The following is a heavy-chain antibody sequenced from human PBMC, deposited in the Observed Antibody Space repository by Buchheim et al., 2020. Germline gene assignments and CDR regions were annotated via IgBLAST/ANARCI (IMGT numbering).Heavy chain of an antibody. CDR3: AKDGDYYDSSGYFDY. CDR1: GFTFSSYG. CDR2: ISYDGSNK. D-gene: IGHD3-22*01. Sequence: QVQLVESGGGVVQPGRSLRLSCAASGFTFSSYGMHWVRQAPGKGLEWVAVISYDGSNKYYADSVKGRFTISRDNSKNTLYLQMNSLRAEDTAVYYCAKDGDYYDSSGYFDYWGQGTL. V-gene: IGHV3-30*18. J-gene: IGHJ4*02.